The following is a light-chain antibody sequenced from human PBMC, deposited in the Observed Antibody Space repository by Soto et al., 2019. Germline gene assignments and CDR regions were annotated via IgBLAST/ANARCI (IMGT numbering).Light chain of an antibody. V-gene: IGKV1-39*01. CDR2: SAS. CDR3: HQTYSTPQT. Sequence: IHLTQFPSSLSASVGDRVTITCRASQSISSYLNWYQHKPGKAPKLLIYSASTLQSGVPSRFSGSGSGTDFTLTITSLQPEDFGTYYCHQTYSTPQTFGQGTKVDIK. J-gene: IGKJ1*01. CDR1: QSISSY.